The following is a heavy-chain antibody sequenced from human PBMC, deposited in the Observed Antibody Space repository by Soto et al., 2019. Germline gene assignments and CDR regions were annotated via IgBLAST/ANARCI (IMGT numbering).Heavy chain of an antibody. V-gene: IGHV4-39*01. Sequence: QLQLQESGPGLVKPSETLSLSCTVSGGSISSSSYYWGWIRQPPGKGLEWIGSIYYSGSTYYNPSLKSRVTISVDTSKNQFSLKLSSVTAADTAVYYCARQYSGYARAFDYWGQGTLVTVSS. J-gene: IGHJ4*02. CDR1: GGSISSSSYY. D-gene: IGHD5-12*01. CDR3: ARQYSGYARAFDY. CDR2: IYYSGST.